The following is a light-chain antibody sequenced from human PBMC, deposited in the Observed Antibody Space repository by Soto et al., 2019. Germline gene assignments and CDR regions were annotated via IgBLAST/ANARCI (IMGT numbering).Light chain of an antibody. CDR2: DVS. Sequence: QSALSQPASVSGSPGQSVTISCTGTSSDVGAYDLVCWNQQHPSKAPKLMIYDVSNRPSGVSNRFSGSKSGNTASLTISGLQAEDEADYYCSSYTSSSTPYVFGTGTKVTVL. V-gene: IGLV2-14*01. CDR3: SSYTSSSTPYV. CDR1: SSDVGAYDL. J-gene: IGLJ1*01.